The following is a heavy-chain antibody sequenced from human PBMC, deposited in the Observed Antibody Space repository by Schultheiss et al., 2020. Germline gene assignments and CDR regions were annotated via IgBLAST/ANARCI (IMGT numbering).Heavy chain of an antibody. CDR1: GFTFSSYG. J-gene: IGHJ6*02. CDR3: AKDLIAAAGPPYYYYGMDV. V-gene: IGHV3-30*02. CDR2: IWYDGSNK. D-gene: IGHD6-13*01. Sequence: GGSLRLSCAASGFTFSSYGMHWVRQAPGKGLEWVAVIWYDGSNKYYADSVKGRFTISRDNSKNTLYLQMNSLRAEDTAVYYCAKDLIAAAGPPYYYYGMDVWGQGTTVTVSS.